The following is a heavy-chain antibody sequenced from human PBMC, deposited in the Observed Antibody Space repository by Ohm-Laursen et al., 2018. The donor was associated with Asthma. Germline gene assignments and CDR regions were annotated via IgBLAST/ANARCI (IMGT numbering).Heavy chain of an antibody. Sequence: SSVKVSCKASGGTFSSYAISWVRQAPGQGLEWMGGIIPIFGTANYAQKFQGRVTITADESTSTAYMELSSLRSEDTAVYYCASLSGSYPLRTFDYWGQGTLVTVSS. V-gene: IGHV1-69*01. CDR1: GGTFSSYA. D-gene: IGHD1-26*01. J-gene: IGHJ4*02. CDR3: ASLSGSYPLRTFDY. CDR2: IIPIFGTA.